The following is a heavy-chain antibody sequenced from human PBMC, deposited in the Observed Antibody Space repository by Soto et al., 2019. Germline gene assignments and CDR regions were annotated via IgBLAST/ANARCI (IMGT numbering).Heavy chain of an antibody. CDR3: ARDRAAVAGPYYFDY. Sequence: QVQLVQSGAEVKKPGSSVKVSCKASGGTFSSYAISWVRQAPGQGLEWMGGIIPIFGTANYAQKFRGRVTITADESTSTAYMELSSLRSEDTAVYYCARDRAAVAGPYYFDYWGQGTLVTVSS. V-gene: IGHV1-69*12. J-gene: IGHJ4*02. D-gene: IGHD6-19*01. CDR2: IIPIFGTA. CDR1: GGTFSSYA.